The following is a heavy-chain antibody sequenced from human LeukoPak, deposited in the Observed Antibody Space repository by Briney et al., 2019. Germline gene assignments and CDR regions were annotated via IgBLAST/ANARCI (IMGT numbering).Heavy chain of an antibody. CDR3: ASFSLGPGGSYNKTPVDY. D-gene: IGHD5-24*01. CDR1: GGTFSSCA. J-gene: IGHJ4*02. V-gene: IGHV1-69*06. Sequence: WASVKVSCKASGGTFSSCAISWVRQAPGQGLEWMGGIIPIFGTANYAQKFQGRVTITADKSTSTAYMELSSLRSEDTAVYYCASFSLGPGGSYNKTPVDYWGQGTLVTVSS. CDR2: IIPIFGTA.